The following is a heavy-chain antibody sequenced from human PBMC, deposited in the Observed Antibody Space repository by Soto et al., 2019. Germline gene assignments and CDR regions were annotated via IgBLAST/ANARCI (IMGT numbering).Heavy chain of an antibody. CDR1: GGSFSGYY. J-gene: IGHJ4*02. D-gene: IGHD6-13*01. V-gene: IGHV4-34*01. CDR3: ARYGGSSWYYFDS. CDR2: ISHSGST. Sequence: QVQLQQWGAGLLKPSETLSLTCAVYGGSFSGYYWSWIRQPPGKGLEWIGEISHSGSTNYNPSLKSRVTISLDTSKTQFSLQLSSVTAADTAVYSCARYGGSSWYYFDSWGQGTLVTVSS.